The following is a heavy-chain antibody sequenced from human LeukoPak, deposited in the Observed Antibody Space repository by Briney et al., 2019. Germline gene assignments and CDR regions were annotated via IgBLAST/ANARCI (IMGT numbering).Heavy chain of an antibody. J-gene: IGHJ3*02. CDR3: ARGWGSSWPGGFDAFDI. Sequence: SETLSLTCTVSGGSISSYYWSWIRQPAGKGLEWIGRIYTSGSTNYNPSLKSRVTMSVDTSKNQFSLKLSSVTAADTAVYYCARGWGSSWPGGFDAFDIWGQGTMVTVSS. D-gene: IGHD6-13*01. CDR2: IYTSGST. CDR1: GGSISSYY. V-gene: IGHV4-4*07.